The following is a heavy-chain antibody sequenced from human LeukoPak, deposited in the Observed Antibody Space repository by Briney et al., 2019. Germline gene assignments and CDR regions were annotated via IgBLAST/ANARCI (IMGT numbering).Heavy chain of an antibody. CDR1: GFTVSSNY. V-gene: IGHV3-66*01. CDR2: IYSGGST. D-gene: IGHD2-15*01. Sequence: PGGSLRLSCAASGFTVSSNYMSWVRQAPGKGLEWVSVIYSGGSTYYADSVKGRFTISRDNSKNTLYLQMNSLRAEDTAVYYCARGALRIAALGYYYYGMDVWGQGTTVTVSS. J-gene: IGHJ6*02. CDR3: ARGALRIAALGYYYYGMDV.